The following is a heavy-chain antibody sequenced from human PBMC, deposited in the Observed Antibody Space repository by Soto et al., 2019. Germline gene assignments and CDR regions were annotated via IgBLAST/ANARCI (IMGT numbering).Heavy chain of an antibody. Sequence: SETLSLTCTVSGVSISAYYWSWIRQPPGEALEWIGFIYNSGSTHYNPSLKSRVTMSVDTSKNQFSLKLSSVTAADTAMYYCAGLYTSSPFFDSWGQGTLVTVSS. CDR3: AGLYTSSPFFDS. V-gene: IGHV4-59*01. J-gene: IGHJ4*02. D-gene: IGHD6-6*01. CDR2: IYNSGST. CDR1: GVSISAYY.